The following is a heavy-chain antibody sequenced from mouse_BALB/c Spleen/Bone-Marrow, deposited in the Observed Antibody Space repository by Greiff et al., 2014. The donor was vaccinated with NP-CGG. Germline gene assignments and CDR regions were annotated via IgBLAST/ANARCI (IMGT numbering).Heavy chain of an antibody. CDR2: IYPGDGDA. CDR3: ARGVPMDY. J-gene: IGHJ4*01. V-gene: IGHV1-80*01. Sequence: VQLQESGAELVRPGSSVKISCKASGYAFSSYWMNWVKQRPGQGLEWIGQIYPGDGDANYNGKFKGKATLTADKSSSTPYMQLSSLTSEDSAVYFCARGVPMDYWGQGTSVTVSS. CDR1: GYAFSSYW.